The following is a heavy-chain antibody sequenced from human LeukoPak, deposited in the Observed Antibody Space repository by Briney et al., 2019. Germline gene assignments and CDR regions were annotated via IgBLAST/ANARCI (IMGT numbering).Heavy chain of an antibody. CDR3: ARGSLSGSGSYYNYYYYYGMDV. CDR1: GFTFSNSA. V-gene: IGHV3-53*04. CDR2: IYSGGST. J-gene: IGHJ6*02. Sequence: GGSLRLSRAASGFTFSNSAMSWVRQAPGKGLEWVSVIYSGGSTYYADSVKGRFTISRHNSKNTLYLQMNSLRAEDTAVYYCARGSLSGSGSYYNYYYYYGMDVWGQGTTVTVSS. D-gene: IGHD3-10*01.